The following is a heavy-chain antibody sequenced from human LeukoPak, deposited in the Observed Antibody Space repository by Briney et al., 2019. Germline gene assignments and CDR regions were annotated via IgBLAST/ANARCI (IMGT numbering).Heavy chain of an antibody. Sequence: SETLSLTCTVSGGSFSTYFWSWIRQPAGKGLEWIGRVYTSGSPYYNPSLKSRVTMSVDTSKNQFSLKLSSVTAADTAVYYCARDSVYTGSSLDYWGQGTLVTVSS. CDR3: ARDSVYTGSSLDY. D-gene: IGHD1-26*01. CDR1: GGSFSTYF. V-gene: IGHV4-4*07. J-gene: IGHJ4*02. CDR2: VYTSGSP.